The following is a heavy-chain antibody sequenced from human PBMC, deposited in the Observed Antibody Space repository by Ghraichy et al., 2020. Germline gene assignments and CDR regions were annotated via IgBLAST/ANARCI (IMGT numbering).Heavy chain of an antibody. Sequence: SVKVSCKASGGTFSTYAINWMRQAPGQGLEWMGRIIPIFGKPTYAQKFQGRVTMTADISTGTVYMELSSLRSVDTAMYYCATDPGAEVLPYYFDYWGQGTLVTVSS. V-gene: IGHV1-69*04. J-gene: IGHJ4*02. D-gene: IGHD1-14*01. CDR1: GGTFSTYA. CDR3: ATDPGAEVLPYYFDY. CDR2: IIPIFGKP.